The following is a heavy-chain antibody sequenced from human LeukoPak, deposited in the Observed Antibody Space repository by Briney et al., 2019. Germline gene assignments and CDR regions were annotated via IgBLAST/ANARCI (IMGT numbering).Heavy chain of an antibody. J-gene: IGHJ4*02. D-gene: IGHD6-6*01. CDR2: IYYSGST. Sequence: SETLSLTSSVSGDSISSGHNYWGWIRQPPGKGLEWIGSIYYSGSTYYNPSLKSRVTISVDTSENQFSLKLSSVTAADTAVYYCAREYSSSGVDYWGQGTLVTVSS. CDR3: AREYSSSGVDY. CDR1: GDSISSGHNY. V-gene: IGHV4-39*01.